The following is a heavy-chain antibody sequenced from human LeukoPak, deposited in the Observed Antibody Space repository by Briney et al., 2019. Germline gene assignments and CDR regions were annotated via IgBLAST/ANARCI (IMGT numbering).Heavy chain of an antibody. V-gene: IGHV4-4*07. CDR2: MYVSGTIYSAGST. CDR1: GGSISSHY. D-gene: IGHD3-22*01. Sequence: PSETLSLTCSVSGGSISSHYWTWMRQSAGKGLEWIGRMYVSGTIYSAGSTNYNPSFKSRVTISVDTSKNQFSLKLSSVTAADTAVYYCASLCSNGYYYGGVDYWGQGTLVTVSS. J-gene: IGHJ4*02. CDR3: ASLCSNGYYYGGVDY.